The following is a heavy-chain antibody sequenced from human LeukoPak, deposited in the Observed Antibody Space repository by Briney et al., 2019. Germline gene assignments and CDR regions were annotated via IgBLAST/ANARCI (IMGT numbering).Heavy chain of an antibody. CDR2: ISSSSSYI. Sequence: GGSLRLSCPASGFTFSSYSMNWVRQAPGKGLECVSSISSSSSYIYYADSGKGRFTISRDNTKNSLYLQMNSLRAEDTAVYYCAREPRSSGYVWLFDPWGQGTLVTVSS. CDR3: AREPRSSGYVWLFDP. CDR1: GFTFSSYS. J-gene: IGHJ5*02. V-gene: IGHV3-21*01. D-gene: IGHD3-22*01.